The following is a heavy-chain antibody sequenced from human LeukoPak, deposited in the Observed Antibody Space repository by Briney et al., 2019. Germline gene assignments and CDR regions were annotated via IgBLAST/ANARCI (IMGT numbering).Heavy chain of an antibody. Sequence: SETLSLTCTVSGGSIRSSYYYWGWIRQPPGKGLEWIGSIYDSGSTYYNPSLKSRVTISVDTSKNQFSLKLSSVTAADTAVYYCARVKTVVVPAAEKYYFDYWGQGTLVTVSS. J-gene: IGHJ4*02. CDR1: GGSIRSSYYY. CDR3: ARVKTVVVPAAEKYYFDY. V-gene: IGHV4-39*07. D-gene: IGHD2-2*01. CDR2: IYDSGST.